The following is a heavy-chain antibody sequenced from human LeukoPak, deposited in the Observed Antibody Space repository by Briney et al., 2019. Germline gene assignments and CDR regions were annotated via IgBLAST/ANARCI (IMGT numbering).Heavy chain of an antibody. CDR1: GGSFSGYY. D-gene: IGHD3-9*01. Sequence: SETLSLTCAVYGGSFSGYYWSWIRQPPGKGLEWIGEINHSGSTNYNPSLKSRVTISVDTSKNQFSLKLSSVTAADTAVYYCARHLPYYDILTGYERGPFDIWGQGTMVTVSS. CDR2: INHSGST. J-gene: IGHJ3*02. CDR3: ARHLPYYDILTGYERGPFDI. V-gene: IGHV4-34*01.